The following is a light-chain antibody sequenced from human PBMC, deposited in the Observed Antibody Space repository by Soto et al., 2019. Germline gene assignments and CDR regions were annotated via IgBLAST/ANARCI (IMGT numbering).Light chain of an antibody. Sequence: DIQMTQSPSSLSASVGDRVTITCRASQGISNFVAWYQQKPGKVPKLLIYAASTLRTGFQPRFSGSGSGTVFTLTINILQPEDVATYYCQKYNSAPNTFGRGTRLEIK. CDR1: QGISNF. CDR3: QKYNSAPNT. J-gene: IGKJ2*01. CDR2: AAS. V-gene: IGKV1-27*01.